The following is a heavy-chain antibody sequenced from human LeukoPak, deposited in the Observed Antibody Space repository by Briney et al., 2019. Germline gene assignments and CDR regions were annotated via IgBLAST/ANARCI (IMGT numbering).Heavy chain of an antibody. Sequence: SETLSLTCAVYGGSFSGYYWSWIRQPPGKGLEWIGEINHSGSTNYNPSLKSRVTISVDTSKNQFSLKLSSVTAADTAVYYCAARSGLYGGNLSWGQGTLVTVSS. V-gene: IGHV4-34*01. J-gene: IGHJ5*02. CDR3: AARSGLYGGNLS. CDR2: INHSGST. CDR1: GGSFSGYY. D-gene: IGHD4-23*01.